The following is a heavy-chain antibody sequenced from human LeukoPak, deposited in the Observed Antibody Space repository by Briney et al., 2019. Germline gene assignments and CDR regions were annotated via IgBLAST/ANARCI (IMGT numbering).Heavy chain of an antibody. CDR1: GSSFDSHY. V-gene: IGHV3-7*01. CDR3: ARLQSYAFAL. CDR2: ISQAGSAK. J-gene: IGHJ3*01. D-gene: IGHD4-4*01. Sequence: PGGSLRLSCTASGSSFDSHYMSWVRQAPGKGLEWVAAISQAGSAKYYVDSVKGRFTISRDNAKNSLHVQMNSLRAEDTAVYYCARLQSYAFALWGQGTAVTVSA.